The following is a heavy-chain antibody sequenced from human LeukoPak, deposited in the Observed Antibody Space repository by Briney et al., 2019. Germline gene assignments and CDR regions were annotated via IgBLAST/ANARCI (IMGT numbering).Heavy chain of an antibody. Sequence: GGTPRLSCAASGFTFSSYGMSWVRQAPGRGLEWVSAISGSGGSTYYADSVKGRFTISRDNSKNTLYLQMNSLRAEDTAVYYCAKDSDRPLKNWGQGTLVTVSS. J-gene: IGHJ4*02. V-gene: IGHV3-23*01. CDR3: AKDSDRPLKN. CDR2: ISGSGGST. D-gene: IGHD3-10*01. CDR1: GFTFSSYG.